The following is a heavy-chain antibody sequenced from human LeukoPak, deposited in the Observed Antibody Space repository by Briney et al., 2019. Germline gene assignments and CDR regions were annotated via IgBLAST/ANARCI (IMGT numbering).Heavy chain of an antibody. CDR1: GYTFTSYD. J-gene: IGHJ3*02. CDR2: MNPNSGNT. CDR3: AREGASDTAMVTSGAFDI. V-gene: IGHV1-8*01. Sequence: ASVKVSCKASGYTFTSYDINWVRQATGQGLEWMGWMNPNSGNTGYAQKFQGRVTMTRNTSISTAYMELSSLRSEDTAVYYCAREGASDTAMVTSGAFDIWGQGTMVTVSS. D-gene: IGHD5-18*01.